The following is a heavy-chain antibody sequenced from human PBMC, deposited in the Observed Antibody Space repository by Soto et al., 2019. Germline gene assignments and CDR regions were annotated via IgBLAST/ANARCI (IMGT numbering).Heavy chain of an antibody. CDR3: ARGCGGRFNNWCDP. CDR1: GFTFSHYY. CDR2: ISSSSSYT. V-gene: IGHV3-11*06. J-gene: IGHJ5*02. Sequence: QVQLVESGGGLVKPGGSLRLSCAASGFTFSHYYIRWIRQAPGKGLEWVSYISSSSSYTNYADSVKGRFTICRDNAKNSQYLLMNSLGAEDTAVYYCARGCGGRFNNWCDPWGQGTLVTVS. D-gene: IGHD2-15*01.